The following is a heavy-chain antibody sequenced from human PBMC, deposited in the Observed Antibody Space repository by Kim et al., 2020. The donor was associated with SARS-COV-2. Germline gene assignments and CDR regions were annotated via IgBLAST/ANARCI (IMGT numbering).Heavy chain of an antibody. CDR2: ISYDGSNK. CDR3: ARDSYYYDSSGWDYYYY. CDR1: GFTFSSYA. V-gene: IGHV3-30-3*01. J-gene: IGHJ6*03. D-gene: IGHD3-22*01. Sequence: GGSLRLSCAASGFTFSSYAMHWVRQAPGKGLEWVAVISYDGSNKYYADSVKGRFTISRDNSKNTLYLQMNSLRAEDTAVYYCARDSYYYDSSGWDYYYY.